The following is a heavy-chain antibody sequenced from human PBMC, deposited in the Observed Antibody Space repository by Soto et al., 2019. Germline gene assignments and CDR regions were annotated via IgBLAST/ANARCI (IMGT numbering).Heavy chain of an antibody. J-gene: IGHJ4*02. V-gene: IGHV1-2*02. D-gene: IGHD1-26*01. CDR1: GYTFTDYY. Sequence: QVQLVQSGAEVKKPGASVKVSCKASGYTFTDYYLHWVRQAPGQGLEWMGWINPNSGGTNYAHKFQGRVTMTRDTSINTAYMELNSLRSDDTAVFYCARDYRRGNYCDYWGQGTLVTVSS. CDR2: INPNSGGT. CDR3: ARDYRRGNYCDY.